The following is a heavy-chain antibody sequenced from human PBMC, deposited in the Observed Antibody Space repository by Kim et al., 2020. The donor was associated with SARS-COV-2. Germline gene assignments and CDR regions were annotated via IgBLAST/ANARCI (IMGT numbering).Heavy chain of an antibody. CDR1: GGSFSGPY. V-gene: IGHV4-34*01. CDR3: ARRAASVGW. CDR2: ISHSGIA. D-gene: IGHD6-19*01. Sequence: SETLSLTCAVYGGSFSGPYWNWIRQSPGQGLEWIGEISHSGIANYNPSLKIRVTLSVDTSKNQFSLKLSSVTAADTAVYYCARRAASVGWWCQGHPVPVS. J-gene: IGHJ1*01.